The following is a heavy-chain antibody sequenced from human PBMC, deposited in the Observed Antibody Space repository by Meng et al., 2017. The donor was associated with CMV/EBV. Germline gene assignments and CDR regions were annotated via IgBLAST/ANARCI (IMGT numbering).Heavy chain of an antibody. J-gene: IGHJ4*02. CDR3: ARDRRYSSSCFYY. CDR2: INSDGSST. CDR1: GFAFSSYW. Sequence: ASGFAFSSYWMHWVRQAPGKGLVWVSRINSDGSSTSYADSVQGRFTISRDNAKNTLYLQMNSLRAEDTAVYYCARDRRYSSSCFYYWGQGPLVTVSS. V-gene: IGHV3-74*01. D-gene: IGHD6-6*01.